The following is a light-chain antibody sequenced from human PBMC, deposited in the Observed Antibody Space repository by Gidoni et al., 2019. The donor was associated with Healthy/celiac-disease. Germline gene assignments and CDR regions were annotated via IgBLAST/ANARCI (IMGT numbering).Light chain of an antibody. Sequence: SYELTQPPSVSVSPGQTASITCSGDKLGDKYACWYQQKPGQSPVLVIYQDSKRPSGLPERFSGSNSGNTATLTISGTQAMDEADYSCQAWDSSIVVFGGGTKLTVL. CDR1: KLGDKY. CDR3: QAWDSSIVV. V-gene: IGLV3-1*01. J-gene: IGLJ2*01. CDR2: QDS.